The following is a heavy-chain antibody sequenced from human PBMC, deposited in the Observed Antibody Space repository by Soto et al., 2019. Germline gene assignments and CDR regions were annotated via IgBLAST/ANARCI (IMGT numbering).Heavy chain of an antibody. CDR1: GFTFSSYA. Sequence: PGGSLRLSCSASGFTFSSYAMHWVRQAPGKGLEYVSAISSNGGSTYCADSVKGRFTISRDNSKNTLYLQMSSLRAEDTAVYYCVKDIAAYDFWSGSNWFDPWGQGTLVTVSS. J-gene: IGHJ5*02. V-gene: IGHV3-64D*08. D-gene: IGHD3-3*01. CDR2: ISSNGGST. CDR3: VKDIAAYDFWSGSNWFDP.